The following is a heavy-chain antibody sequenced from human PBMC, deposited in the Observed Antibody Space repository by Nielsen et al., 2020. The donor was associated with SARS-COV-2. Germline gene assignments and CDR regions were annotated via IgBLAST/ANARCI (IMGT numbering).Heavy chain of an antibody. CDR3: ARTLGRQALPLWFGESHTDY. D-gene: IGHD3-10*01. J-gene: IGHJ4*02. Sequence: PGKGLEWIGEINHSGSTNYNPSLKSRVTISVDTSKNQFSLKLSSVTAADTAVYYCARTLGRQALPLWFGESHTDYWGQGTLVTVSS. CDR2: INHSGST. V-gene: IGHV4-34*01.